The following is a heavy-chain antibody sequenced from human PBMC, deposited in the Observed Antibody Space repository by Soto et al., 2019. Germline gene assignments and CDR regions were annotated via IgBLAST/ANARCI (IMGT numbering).Heavy chain of an antibody. V-gene: IGHV4-59*08. CDR2: IYYSGST. D-gene: IGHD2-15*01. Sequence: QVQLQESGPGLVKPSETLSLTCTVSGGSISSYYWRWIRQPPGKGLEWIGYIYYSGSTNYNPSLKSRVTISVDTSKNQFSLKLSSVTAADTAVYYCARTAPVVAAFDIWGQGTMVTVSS. CDR1: GGSISSYY. J-gene: IGHJ3*02. CDR3: ARTAPVVAAFDI.